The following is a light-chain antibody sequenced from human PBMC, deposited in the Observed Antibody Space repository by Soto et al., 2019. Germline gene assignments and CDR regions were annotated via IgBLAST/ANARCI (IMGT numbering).Light chain of an antibody. CDR2: EVI. Sequence: QSALTQPASVSGSPGQSITISCAGTGGDIGAYNYVSWYQQHPGKAPKLMIYEVIRRPSGISNRFSGSKSGNTASLTISTLHAEDEADYYCSSYTTGSTVVFGGGTKLTVL. CDR3: SSYTTGSTVV. CDR1: GGDIGAYNY. J-gene: IGLJ3*02. V-gene: IGLV2-14*01.